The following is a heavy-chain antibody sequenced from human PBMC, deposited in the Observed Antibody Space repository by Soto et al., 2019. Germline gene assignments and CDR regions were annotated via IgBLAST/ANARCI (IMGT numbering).Heavy chain of an antibody. Sequence: QVQLVQSGAEVKKPGSSVKVSCKASGGTFSSYAISWVRQAPGQGLEWMGGIIPIFGTANYAQKFQGRVTITADESTSTAYMELSSLRSEDTAVYYCASTGYSSSSLWLDYWGQGTLVTVSS. V-gene: IGHV1-69*01. D-gene: IGHD6-6*01. CDR3: ASTGYSSSSLWLDY. CDR2: IIPIFGTA. J-gene: IGHJ4*02. CDR1: GGTFSSYA.